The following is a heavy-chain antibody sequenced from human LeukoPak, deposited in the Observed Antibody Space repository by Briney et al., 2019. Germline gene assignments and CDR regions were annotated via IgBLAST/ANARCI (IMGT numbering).Heavy chain of an antibody. V-gene: IGHV3-21*01. CDR2: ISSSSSYI. D-gene: IGHD2-2*01. CDR3: ARDASWYAYYYYYMDV. CDR1: GFTFSSYS. J-gene: IGHJ6*03. Sequence: TSGGSLRLSCAASGFTFSSYSMNWVRQAPGKGLEWVSSISSSSSYIYYADSVKGRFTISRDNAKNSLYLQMNSLRAEDTAVYYCARDASWYAYYYYYMDVWGKGTTVTVSS.